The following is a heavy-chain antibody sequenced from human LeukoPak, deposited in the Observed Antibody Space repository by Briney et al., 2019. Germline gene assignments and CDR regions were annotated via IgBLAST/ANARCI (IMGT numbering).Heavy chain of an antibody. CDR3: AKDAAMVRGVPDY. CDR2: ISYDGSNK. J-gene: IGHJ4*02. Sequence: GGSLRLSCAASGFTFSSYGMHWVRQAPGKGLEWVAVISYDGSNKYYADSVKGRFTISRDNSKNTLYLQMNSLRAEDTAVYYCAKDAAMVRGVPDYWGQGTLVYVSS. V-gene: IGHV3-30*18. D-gene: IGHD3-10*01. CDR1: GFTFSSYG.